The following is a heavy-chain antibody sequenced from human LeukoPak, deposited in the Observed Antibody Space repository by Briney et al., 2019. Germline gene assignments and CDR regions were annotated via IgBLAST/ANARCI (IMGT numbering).Heavy chain of an antibody. J-gene: IGHJ6*03. CDR3: ESSPTYYYYMDV. V-gene: IGHV1-69*05. Sequence: SVKVSCKASGGTFSSYAISWVRQAPGQGLEWMGGIIPIFGTANYAQKFQGRVTITTDESTSTAYMELSSLRSEDTAVYYCESSPTYYYYMDVWGKGTTVTVSS. CDR2: IIPIFGTA. CDR1: GGTFSSYA.